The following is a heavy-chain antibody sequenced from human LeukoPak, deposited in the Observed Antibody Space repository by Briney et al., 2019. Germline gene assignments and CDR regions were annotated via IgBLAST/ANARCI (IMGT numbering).Heavy chain of an antibody. CDR2: MNPNSGNT. J-gene: IGHJ4*02. D-gene: IGHD5-18*01. V-gene: IGHV1-8*01. Sequence: ASVKVSCKASGYTFTSCDINWVRQATGQGLEWMGWMNPNSGNTGYAQKFQGRVTMTRNTSISTAYMELSSLRSEDTAVYYCARGSRFVGYSYGYGNDYWGQGTLVTVSS. CDR3: ARGSRFVGYSYGYGNDY. CDR1: GYTFTSCD.